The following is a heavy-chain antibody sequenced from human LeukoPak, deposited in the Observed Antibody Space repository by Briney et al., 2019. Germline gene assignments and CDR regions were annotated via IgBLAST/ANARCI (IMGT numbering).Heavy chain of an antibody. V-gene: IGHV1-18*01. CDR1: GYTFTSYG. Sequence: ASVKVSCKASGYTFTSYGVPWVRQAPGKGLEWMGWISSYNGKTHYAQNLQGRVTLTTDTSTSTAYMELRSLRSDDTAVYYCARAGPSGSYYSTYWGQGTLVTVSS. CDR2: ISSYNGKT. D-gene: IGHD1-26*01. J-gene: IGHJ4*02. CDR3: ARAGPSGSYYSTY.